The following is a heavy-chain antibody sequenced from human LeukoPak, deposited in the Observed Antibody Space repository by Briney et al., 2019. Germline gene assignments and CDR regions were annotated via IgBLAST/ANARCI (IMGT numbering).Heavy chain of an antibody. V-gene: IGHV1-18*04. J-gene: IGHJ4*02. D-gene: IGHD2-21*02. Sequence: ASVKVSCKASGYTFDSYGISWVRQARGQGLEWMGWISIYTGNTKYGEKFQGGATMTRDTSTSTAYLEVRSLSSDDTAVYYCARVRGTALTAYPGYFDYWGQGTLVTVSS. CDR1: GYTFDSYG. CDR3: ARVRGTALTAYPGYFDY. CDR2: ISIYTGNT.